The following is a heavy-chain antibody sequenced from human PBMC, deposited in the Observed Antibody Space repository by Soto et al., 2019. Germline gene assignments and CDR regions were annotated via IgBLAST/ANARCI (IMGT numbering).Heavy chain of an antibody. CDR1: GGSISSYY. Sequence: SETLSLTCTVSGGSISSYYWSWIRQPPGKGLEWIGYIYYSGSTNYNPSLKSRVTISVDTSKNQFSLKLSSVTAADTAVYYCARAPRDSSLYPSITIFGVDPWHYYMDVWGKGTTVTVSS. D-gene: IGHD3-3*01. J-gene: IGHJ6*03. V-gene: IGHV4-59*01. CDR3: ARAPRDSSLYPSITIFGVDPWHYYMDV. CDR2: IYYSGST.